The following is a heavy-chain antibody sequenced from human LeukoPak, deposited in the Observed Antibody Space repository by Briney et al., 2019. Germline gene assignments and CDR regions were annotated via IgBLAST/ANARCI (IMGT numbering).Heavy chain of an antibody. CDR3: ARDKGSGRSPMYYFDY. J-gene: IGHJ4*02. CDR2: ISAYNGNT. D-gene: IGHD6-19*01. V-gene: IGHV1-18*01. CDR1: GYTFTSYG. Sequence: ASVKVSCKASGYTFTSYGISWVRQAPGQGLEWMGWISAYNGNTNYAQKLQGRVTMTTDTSTSTAYMELRSLRSDDTAVYHCARDKGSGRSPMYYFDYWGQGTLVTVSS.